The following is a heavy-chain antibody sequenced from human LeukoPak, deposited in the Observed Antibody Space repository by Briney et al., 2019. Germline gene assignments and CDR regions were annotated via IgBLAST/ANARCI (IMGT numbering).Heavy chain of an antibody. CDR2: IYSGGST. CDR1: GFTVSYSY. Sequence: PGGSLRLSCSGSGFTVSYSYMSWVRQAPGKGLEWVSIIYSGGSTYYADSVKGRFTISRDNSKNTLYLQMNSLRAEDTAVYYCAKGYRGATEYWGQGTLVTVSS. V-gene: IGHV3-53*01. J-gene: IGHJ4*02. D-gene: IGHD1-26*01. CDR3: AKGYRGATEY.